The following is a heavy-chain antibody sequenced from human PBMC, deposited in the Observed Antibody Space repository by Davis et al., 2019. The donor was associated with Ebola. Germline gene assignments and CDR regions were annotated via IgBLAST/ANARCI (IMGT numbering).Heavy chain of an antibody. CDR3: ATFSVVGGIGSSLHC. CDR2: IWYDGNNK. V-gene: IGHV3-33*01. J-gene: IGHJ4*02. Sequence: PGGSLRLSCAASGFTFSNYGMHWVRQAPGKGLEWVAVIWYDGNNKYYADSVKGRFTISRDNSKNTLYLQMNSLRVEDTAVYYCATFSVVGGIGSSLHCWGQGTLVTVSS. D-gene: IGHD3-16*01. CDR1: GFTFSNYG.